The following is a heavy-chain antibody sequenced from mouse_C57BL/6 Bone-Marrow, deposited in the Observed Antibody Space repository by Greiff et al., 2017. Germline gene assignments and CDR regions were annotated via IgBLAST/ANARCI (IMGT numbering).Heavy chain of an antibody. J-gene: IGHJ2*01. D-gene: IGHD1-1*01. V-gene: IGHV1-42*01. CDR3: ARSAGTLFDF. CDR2: IHPSDGGT. CDR1: GYSFTGYY. Sequence: EVKVVESGPELVKPGASVKISCKASGYSFTGYYMNWVKQSPEKSLEWIGEIHPSDGGTTYNQKFKAKATLTVDKSSSTAYMQLKSLTSEDSAVYYCARSAGTLFDFEGRGTALTVTS.